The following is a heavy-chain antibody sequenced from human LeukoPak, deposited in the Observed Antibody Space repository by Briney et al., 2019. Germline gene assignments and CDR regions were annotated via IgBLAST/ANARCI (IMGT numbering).Heavy chain of an antibody. Sequence: QPGGSLGLSCADSGFTFSTYWMTWVRQAPGKRLEWVANIKQDGSEKYYADSVKGRFTISRDNAKNSLYLQMNSLRAEDTAVYYCARKLYYDDTSGYAGWFGPWGQGTLVTVSS. CDR3: ARKLYYDDTSGYAGWFGP. J-gene: IGHJ5*02. D-gene: IGHD3-22*01. CDR1: GFTFSTYW. CDR2: IKQDGSEK. V-gene: IGHV3-7*05.